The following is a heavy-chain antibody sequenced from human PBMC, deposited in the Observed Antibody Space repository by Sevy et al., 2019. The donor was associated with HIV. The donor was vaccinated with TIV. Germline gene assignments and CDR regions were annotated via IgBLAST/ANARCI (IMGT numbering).Heavy chain of an antibody. CDR2: IRSDSGGGTT. J-gene: IGHJ4*02. CDR3: AIDHLRDGMIVVPFEK. D-gene: IGHD3-22*01. Sequence: GGSLRLSCAASGLSFSNAWMAWVRQAPGKGLEWVGRIRSDSGGGTTDFAAFGKGKFTDSRDVPKNTLYLQMTSLKTEDTAVYYCAIDHLRDGMIVVPFEKWGLGTLVTVSS. CDR1: GLSFSNAW. V-gene: IGHV3-15*01.